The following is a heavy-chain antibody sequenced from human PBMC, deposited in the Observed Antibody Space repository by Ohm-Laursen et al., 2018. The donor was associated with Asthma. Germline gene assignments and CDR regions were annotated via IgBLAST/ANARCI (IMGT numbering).Heavy chain of an antibody. V-gene: IGHV3-21*01. J-gene: IGHJ1*01. D-gene: IGHD1-26*01. CDR2: ISTASSFI. Sequence: SLRLSCTASGYTFSRYSIHWVRQIPGKGLEWVASISTASSFIYYADSVRGRFTTSRDNARGSVYLQMNSLRAEDTALYYCARIGPEWELPGREYSLHHWGEGTLVTVSS. CDR1: GYTFSRYS. CDR3: ARIGPEWELPGREYSLHH.